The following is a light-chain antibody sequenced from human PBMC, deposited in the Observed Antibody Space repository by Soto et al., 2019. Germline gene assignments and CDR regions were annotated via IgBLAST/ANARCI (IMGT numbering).Light chain of an antibody. CDR3: SSYTSSSTLIL. V-gene: IGLV2-14*01. Sequence: QSALTQAASVSGSPGQSITISCTGTSSDIGGFNYVSWYQQHPGKAPKLIISEVNNRPSGVSNRFSGSKSGNTASLTISGLQAEDEADYYCSSYTSSSTLILFGGGTKVTVL. CDR1: SSDIGGFNY. J-gene: IGLJ3*02. CDR2: EVN.